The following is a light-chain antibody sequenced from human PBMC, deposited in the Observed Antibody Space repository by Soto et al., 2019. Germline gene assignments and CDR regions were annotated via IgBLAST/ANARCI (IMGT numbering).Light chain of an antibody. CDR1: SGHSSYA. J-gene: IGLJ3*02. CDR2: LNSDGSH. Sequence: QLVLTQSPSASASLGASVKLTCALSSGHSSYAIAWHQQQPEKGPRALMKLNSDGSHTRGDGIPDRFSGSSSGAERYLTISSLQSEDEADYYCQTWGTGILVFGGGTKLT. V-gene: IGLV4-69*01. CDR3: QTWGTGILV.